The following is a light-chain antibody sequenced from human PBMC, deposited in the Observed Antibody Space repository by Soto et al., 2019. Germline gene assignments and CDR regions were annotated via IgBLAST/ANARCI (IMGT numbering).Light chain of an antibody. CDR2: AAS. CDR1: QSISSSY. CDR3: QQFDSSPIT. J-gene: IGKJ4*01. V-gene: IGKV3-20*01. Sequence: EIVLTQSPGTLSLSPGERATLSCRASQSISSSYLAWYQQKPGQAPRLLIYAASTRATGIPDRFSGSGSGTDFTLTIRRLEPEDCAVYYCQQFDSSPITFGGGTKAEIK.